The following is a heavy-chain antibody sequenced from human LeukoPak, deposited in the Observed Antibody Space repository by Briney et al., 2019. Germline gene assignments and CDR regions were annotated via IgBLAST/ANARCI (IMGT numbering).Heavy chain of an antibody. CDR3: ARGRYSSSWYEYYYYYYYMDV. CDR1: GYTFTSYY. D-gene: IGHD6-13*01. CDR2: INPSGGST. V-gene: IGHV1-46*01. Sequence: ASVKVSCKASGYTFTSYYMHWVRQAPGQGLEWVGIINPSGGSTSYAQKFQGRVTMTRDMSTSTVYMELSSLRSEDTAVYYCARGRYSSSWYEYYYYYYYMDVWGKGTTVTVSS. J-gene: IGHJ6*03.